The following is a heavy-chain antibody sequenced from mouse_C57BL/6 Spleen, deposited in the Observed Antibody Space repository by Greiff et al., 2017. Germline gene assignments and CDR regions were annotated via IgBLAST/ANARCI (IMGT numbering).Heavy chain of an antibody. D-gene: IGHD1-1*01. CDR2: IDPSDSYT. J-gene: IGHJ4*01. V-gene: IGHV1-69*01. CDR3: ARGITTVVASRDY. CDR1: GYTFTSYW. Sequence: QVQLQQPGAELVMPGASVKLSCKASGYTFTSYWMHWVKQRPGQGLEWIGEIDPSDSYTNYNQKFKGKSTLTVDKSSSPAYMQLSRLTSEDSAVYYCARGITTVVASRDYWGQGTSGTVSS.